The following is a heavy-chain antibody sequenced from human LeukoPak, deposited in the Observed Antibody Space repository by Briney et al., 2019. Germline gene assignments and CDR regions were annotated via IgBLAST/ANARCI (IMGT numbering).Heavy chain of an antibody. CDR3: AKDRRLASFDY. D-gene: IGHD6-19*01. CDR2: ISSSGSTI. Sequence: PGGSLRLSCAASGFTFSSYSMNWVRQAPGKGLEWVSYISSSGSTIYYADSVKGRFTISRDNSKNTLYLQMNSLRAGDTAIYYCAKDRRLASFDYGGQGTLVTVSS. J-gene: IGHJ4*02. V-gene: IGHV3-48*01. CDR1: GFTFSSYS.